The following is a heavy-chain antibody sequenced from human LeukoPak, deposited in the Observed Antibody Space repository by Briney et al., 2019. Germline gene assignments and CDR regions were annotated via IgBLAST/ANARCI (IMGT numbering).Heavy chain of an antibody. CDR2: IWYDGSNK. Sequence: TGGSLRLSCAASGFTLSSYTVNWVRQAPGKGLEWVAVIWYDGSNKYYADSVKGRFTISRDNSKNTVYLQMNSLRAEDTAVHYCARDNSGMDVWGQGTTVTVSS. CDR1: GFTLSSYT. CDR3: ARDNSGMDV. J-gene: IGHJ6*02. D-gene: IGHD4-23*01. V-gene: IGHV3-33*08.